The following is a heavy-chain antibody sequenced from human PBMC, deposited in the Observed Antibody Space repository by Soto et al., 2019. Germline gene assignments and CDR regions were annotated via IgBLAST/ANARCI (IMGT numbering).Heavy chain of an antibody. CDR1: GYTFSNFW. CDR3: ARSPRSSPYFDY. Sequence: GESMKISCQCSGYTFSNFWIGWVRQLPGKGLEWMGIIYPGDHETRYSPSFHGKVTISADKSINTAYLQWNSLEASDTAFYFCARSPRSSPYFDYWGQGALVTVSS. CDR2: IYPGDHET. J-gene: IGHJ4*02. V-gene: IGHV5-51*01. D-gene: IGHD6-13*01.